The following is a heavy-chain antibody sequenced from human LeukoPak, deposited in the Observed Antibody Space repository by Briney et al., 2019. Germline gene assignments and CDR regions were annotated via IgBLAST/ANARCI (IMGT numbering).Heavy chain of an antibody. CDR2: ISGGGTT. Sequence: GGSLRLSCEASGFTFSNYAMSWVRQAPGKGLEWVSSISGGGTTYYADSVKGRFTISRDNSQNPLFLQTNSQRVRDQAADYCGGAVHSYYVSSGYHWYFYRCGRGSLVTDSS. J-gene: IGHJ2*01. CDR3: GGAVHSYYVSSGYHWYFYR. CDR1: GFTFSNYA. D-gene: IGHD3-22*01. V-gene: IGHV3-23*01.